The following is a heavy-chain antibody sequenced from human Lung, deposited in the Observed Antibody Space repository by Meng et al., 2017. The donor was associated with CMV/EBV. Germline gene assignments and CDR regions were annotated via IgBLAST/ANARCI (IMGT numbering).Heavy chain of an antibody. D-gene: IGHD1-14*01. CDR3: AREAGTVPGGFDI. V-gene: IGHV3-74*01. Sequence: GEXXKISCAASEFTFSSHWIHWVRQAPGKGLVWVSHIRGDGKDIGYAGSVKGRFTISRDNAKNTAYLQMNSLRAEDTAVYYCAREAGTVPGGFDIWGQGTTVTVSS. CDR2: IRGDGKDI. CDR1: EFTFSSHW. J-gene: IGHJ3*02.